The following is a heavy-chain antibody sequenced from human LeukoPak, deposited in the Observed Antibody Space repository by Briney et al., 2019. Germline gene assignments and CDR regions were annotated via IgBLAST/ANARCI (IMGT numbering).Heavy chain of an antibody. CDR2: ITASGDRT. J-gene: IGHJ6*02. Sequence: GGSLRLSCAASGFTVSNYDMIWVRQTPGKGLGWVSGITASGDRTAYADSVKGRFTISRDNSKDTLYLQMNSLSAEDTAIYYCARRPPCSSALCYGLDVWGQGTTATVSS. D-gene: IGHD2-2*01. CDR1: GFTVSNYD. CDR3: ARRPPCSSALCYGLDV. V-gene: IGHV3-23*01.